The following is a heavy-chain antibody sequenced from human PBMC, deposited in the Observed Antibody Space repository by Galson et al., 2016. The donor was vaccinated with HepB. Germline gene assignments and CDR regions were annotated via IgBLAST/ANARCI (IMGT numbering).Heavy chain of an antibody. CDR3: ASPVSLGD. D-gene: IGHD2-21*01. CDR1: GFIVSTNY. CDR2: IYSSGDT. J-gene: IGHJ4*02. V-gene: IGHV3-53*01. Sequence: SLRLSCAASGFIVSTNYMTWVRQAPGKGLEWVSIIYSSGDTYYADSVQGRFTISRDNSKNTLYLQMNSLRVEDTAVYYCASPVSLGDWGQGTLVTVSS.